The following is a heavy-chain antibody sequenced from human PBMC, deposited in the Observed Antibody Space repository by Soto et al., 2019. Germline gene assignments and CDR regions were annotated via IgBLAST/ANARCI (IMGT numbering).Heavy chain of an antibody. Sequence: QVQLQESGPGLVKPSGTLSLTCAVSGDSVSSPYYWCWVRQPPGKGLEWIGEVFHTGTTSYNPSLRIRVTISMDKSKNQFALDLSYVTAADTAVYYCARSAGWYAVHSWGPGTLVIVSS. V-gene: IGHV4-4*02. J-gene: IGHJ4*02. CDR3: ARSAGWYAVHS. CDR1: GDSVSSPYY. CDR2: VFHTGTT. D-gene: IGHD6-19*01.